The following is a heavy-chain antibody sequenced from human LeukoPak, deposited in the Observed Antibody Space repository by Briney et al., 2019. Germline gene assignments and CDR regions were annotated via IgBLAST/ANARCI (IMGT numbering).Heavy chain of an antibody. CDR3: ARDCLKEYYYDSSGYGHPPGAFDI. V-gene: IGHV3-30-3*01. J-gene: IGHJ3*02. CDR2: ISYDGSNK. D-gene: IGHD3-22*01. Sequence: GGSLRLSCAASGFTFSSYAMHWVRQAPGKGREWGAVISYDGSNKYYADSVKGRFTISRDNSKTTLYLQMNSLRAEDTAVYYCARDCLKEYYYDSSGYGHPPGAFDIWGQGTMVTVSS. CDR1: GFTFSSYA.